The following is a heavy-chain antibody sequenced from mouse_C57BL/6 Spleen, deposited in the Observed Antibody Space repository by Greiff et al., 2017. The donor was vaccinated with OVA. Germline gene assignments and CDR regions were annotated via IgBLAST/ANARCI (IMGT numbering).Heavy chain of an antibody. CDR1: GFSLTSYG. Sequence: VQLQQSGPGLVQPSQSLSITCTVSGFSLTSYGVHWVRQSPGKGLEWLGVIWRGGSTDYNAAFMSRLSITKDNSKSQVFFKMNSLQADDTAIYYCAKNWGYDYGGIFDYWGQGTTLTVSS. J-gene: IGHJ2*01. V-gene: IGHV2-5*01. CDR3: AKNWGYDYGGIFDY. CDR2: IWRGGST. D-gene: IGHD2-4*01.